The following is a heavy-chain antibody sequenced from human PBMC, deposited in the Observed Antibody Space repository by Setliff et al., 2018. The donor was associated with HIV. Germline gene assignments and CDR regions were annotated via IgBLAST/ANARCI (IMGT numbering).Heavy chain of an antibody. V-gene: IGHV4-34*01. CDR1: GGSFTHYY. Sequence: SETLSLTCVVYGGSFTHYYWTWIRQPPGKGLECIGEIDHSGSTNYNPSLKSRVTISVDTPNNQFSLKLSSVTAADTAVYYCARDRREYYYGSGTYGYFDFWGQGTLVTVSS. CDR2: IDHSGST. CDR3: ARDRREYYYGSGTYGYFDF. D-gene: IGHD3-10*01. J-gene: IGHJ4*02.